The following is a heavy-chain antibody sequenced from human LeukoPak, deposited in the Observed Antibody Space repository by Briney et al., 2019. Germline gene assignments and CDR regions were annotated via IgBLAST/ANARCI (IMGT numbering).Heavy chain of an antibody. V-gene: IGHV4-34*01. D-gene: IGHD2-2*01. CDR3: ARVPGRPAAVFDY. J-gene: IGHJ4*02. CDR2: LNHSGST. CDR1: GGSLSSYY. Sequence: SETLSLTCTVSGGSLSSYYWSWIRQPPGKGLEWIGELNHSGSTNYNPSLKSRVTISVDTSKNQFSLKLSSVTAAYSAFYYCARVPGRPAAVFDYWGQGTLVTVSS.